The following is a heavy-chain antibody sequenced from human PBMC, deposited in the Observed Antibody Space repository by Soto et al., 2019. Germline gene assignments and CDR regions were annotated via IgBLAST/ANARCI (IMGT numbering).Heavy chain of an antibody. J-gene: IGHJ5*02. CDR2: IIPIFGTA. CDR3: ARLWDGSSWYGTWFDP. D-gene: IGHD6-13*01. V-gene: IGHV1-69*19. Sequence: QVQLVQSGAEVKKPGSSVNVSCKASGGTFSSYAISWVRQAPGQGLEWMGGIIPIFGTANYAQKFQGRVTITADESTSTAYMELSSLRSEDTAVYYCARLWDGSSWYGTWFDPWGQGTLVTVSS. CDR1: GGTFSSYA.